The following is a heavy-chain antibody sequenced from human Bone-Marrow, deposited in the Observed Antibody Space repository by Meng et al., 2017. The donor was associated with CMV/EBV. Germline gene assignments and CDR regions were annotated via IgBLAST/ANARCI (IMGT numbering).Heavy chain of an antibody. CDR2: INPSGGST. CDR3: ARERTPYYDFWSGYRWFDP. D-gene: IGHD3-3*01. Sequence: FTGYYMHWVRQAPGQGLEWMGIINPSGGSTSYAQKFQGRVTMTRDTSTSTVYMELSSLRSEDTAVYYCARERTPYYDFWSGYRWFDPWGQGTLVTVSS. V-gene: IGHV1-46*01. J-gene: IGHJ5*02. CDR1: FTGYY.